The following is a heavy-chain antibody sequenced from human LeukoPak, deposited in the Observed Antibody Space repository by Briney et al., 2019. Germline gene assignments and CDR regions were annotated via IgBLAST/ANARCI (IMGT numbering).Heavy chain of an antibody. V-gene: IGHV3-23*01. CDR1: GFTFSSYA. J-gene: IGHJ4*02. Sequence: GGSLRLSCAASGFTFSSYAMSWVRQAPGEGLEWVSVISNTGGSTFYADSVKGRFTISGDNSKNTLYLQMNSLRAEDTAVYYCAKRASGSGTSLYYFDYWGQGTLVTVSS. CDR3: AKRASGSGTSLYYFDY. D-gene: IGHD3-10*01. CDR2: ISNTGGST.